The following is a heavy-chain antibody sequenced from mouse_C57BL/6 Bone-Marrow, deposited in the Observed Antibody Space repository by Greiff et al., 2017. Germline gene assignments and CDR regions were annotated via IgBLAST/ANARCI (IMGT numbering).Heavy chain of an antibody. CDR2: IDPSDSET. V-gene: IGHV1-52*01. CDR3: AREDYSNFGGFAY. J-gene: IGHJ3*01. CDR1: GYTFTSYW. D-gene: IGHD2-5*01. Sequence: QVQLQQPWAELVRPGSSVKLSCKASGYTFTSYWMHWVKQRPIQGLEWIGNIDPSDSETHYNQKFKDKATLTVDKSSSTAYMQLSSLTSEDSAVYYCAREDYSNFGGFAYWGQGTLVTVSA.